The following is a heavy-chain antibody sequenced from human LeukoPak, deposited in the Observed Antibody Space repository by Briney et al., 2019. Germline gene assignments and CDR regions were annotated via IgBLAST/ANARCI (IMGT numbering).Heavy chain of an antibody. Sequence: GGSLRLSCAASGFTFSSYAMSWVRQAPGKGLEWVSAISGSGGSTYYADSVKGRFTISRDNSKNTLYLQMNSLRAEDTAVYYCARDRDCGTTTCSVDYWGQGTLVTVSS. CDR3: ARDRDCGTTTCSVDY. J-gene: IGHJ4*02. V-gene: IGHV3-23*01. CDR2: ISGSGGST. CDR1: GFTFSSYA. D-gene: IGHD2-2*01.